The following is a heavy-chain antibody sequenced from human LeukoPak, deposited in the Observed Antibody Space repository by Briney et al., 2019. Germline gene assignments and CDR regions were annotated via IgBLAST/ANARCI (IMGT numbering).Heavy chain of an antibody. V-gene: IGHV4-4*02. J-gene: IGHJ3*02. CDR2: IYHSGST. CDR3: ARGTWEHDAFDI. Sequence: GSLRLSCAASGFTFSHYVMTWVRQPPGKGLEWIGEIYHSGSTNYNPSLKSRVTISVDKSKNQFSLKLSSVTAADTAVYYCARGTWEHDAFDIWGQGTMVTVSS. CDR1: GFTFSHYV. D-gene: IGHD1-26*01.